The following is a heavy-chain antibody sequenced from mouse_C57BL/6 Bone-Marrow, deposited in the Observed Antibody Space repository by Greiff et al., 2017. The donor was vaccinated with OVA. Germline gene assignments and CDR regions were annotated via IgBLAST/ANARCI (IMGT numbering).Heavy chain of an antibody. CDR3: ARLLYGSSDD. D-gene: IGHD1-1*01. CDR2: ISSGGGYI. CDR1: GFTFSSYA. Sequence: DVKLVESGEGLVKPGGSLKLSCAASGFTFSSYAMSWVRQTPEKRLEWVAYISSGGGYIYYADTVKGRFTISRDNARNTLYLQLSGLTSEDTSMCYCARLLYGSSDDWGQGTTLTVSS. J-gene: IGHJ2*01. V-gene: IGHV5-9-1*02.